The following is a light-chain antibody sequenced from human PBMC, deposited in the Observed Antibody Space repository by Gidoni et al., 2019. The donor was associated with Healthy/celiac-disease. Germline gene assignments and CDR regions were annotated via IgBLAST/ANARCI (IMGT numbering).Light chain of an antibody. Sequence: DIQTTQSPSSRSASVGDRVTITCQASQDISNYLNWYQQKPGKAPKLLIYDASNLEPGVPSRFSGSGSGTDFTFTISSLQPEDIATYYCQQYDNLFPLTFXGXTKVEIK. CDR1: QDISNY. CDR3: QQYDNLFPLT. J-gene: IGKJ4*01. V-gene: IGKV1-33*01. CDR2: DAS.